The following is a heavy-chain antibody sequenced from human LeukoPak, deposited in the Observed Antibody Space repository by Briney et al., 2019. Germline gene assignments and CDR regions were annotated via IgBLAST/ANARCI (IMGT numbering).Heavy chain of an antibody. CDR2: IYSGGST. CDR1: GFTVSSNY. J-gene: IGHJ3*02. V-gene: IGHV3-53*01. CDR3: AKGIVVVISGNAFDI. D-gene: IGHD3-22*01. Sequence: GGSLRLSCAASGFTVSSNYMSWVRQAPGKGLEWVSVIYSGGSTYYADSVKGRFTISRDNAKNSLYLQMNSLRAEDTAVYYCAKGIVVVISGNAFDIWGQGTMVTVSS.